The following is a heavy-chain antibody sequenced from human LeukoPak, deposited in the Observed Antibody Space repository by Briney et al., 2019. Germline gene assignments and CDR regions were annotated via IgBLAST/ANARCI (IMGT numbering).Heavy chain of an antibody. CDR3: AKDPTHDYDSSGYYY. CDR1: GLTFSSCA. V-gene: IGHV3-23*01. D-gene: IGHD3-22*01. Sequence: GGSLSLSCAASGLTFSSCAMRWVRQAAARGREWVSAISGSGGNTYYADSVKGRFTISRDNSKNTLYLQMNSLRAEDTAVYYCAKDPTHDYDSSGYYYWGQGTLVTVSS. CDR2: ISGSGGNT. J-gene: IGHJ4*02.